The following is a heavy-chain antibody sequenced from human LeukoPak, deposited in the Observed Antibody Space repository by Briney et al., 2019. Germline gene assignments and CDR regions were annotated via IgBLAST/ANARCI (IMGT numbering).Heavy chain of an antibody. CDR2: ISYDGSNK. CDR1: GFTFSSYA. D-gene: IGHD2-15*01. V-gene: IGHV3-30-3*01. Sequence: PGRSLRLSCAASGFTFSSYAMRWVRQAPGKGLGWVAVISYDGSNKYYADSGKGRFTISRDNSKNTLYLQMNSLRAEDTAVYYCAREGYCSGGSCWRSWFDPWGQGTLVTVSS. CDR3: AREGYCSGGSCWRSWFDP. J-gene: IGHJ5*02.